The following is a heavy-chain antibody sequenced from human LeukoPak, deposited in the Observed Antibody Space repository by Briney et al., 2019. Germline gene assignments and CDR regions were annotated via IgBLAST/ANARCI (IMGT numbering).Heavy chain of an antibody. V-gene: IGHV1-24*01. CDR1: GYTLTELS. J-gene: IGHJ5*02. CDR3: ATTGYCSSTSCSNWFDP. D-gene: IGHD2-2*01. CDR2: FDPEDGET. Sequence: ASVKVSCKVSGYTLTELSMHWVRQAHGKGLEWMGGFDPEDGETIYAQKFQGRVTMTEDTSTDTAYMELSSLRSEDTAVYYCATTGYCSSTSCSNWFDPWGQGTLVTVSS.